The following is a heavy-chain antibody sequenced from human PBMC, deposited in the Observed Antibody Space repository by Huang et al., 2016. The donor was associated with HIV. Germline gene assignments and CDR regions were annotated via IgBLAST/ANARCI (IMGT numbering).Heavy chain of an antibody. Sequence: EVQLVQSGAEVKKPGESLKISCKCSGYRFRSNWIGWVRQMPGKGLEWMGTIYPVDSDTRYSPSFQGQVTISADKSINTAYLQWSSLKASDTAMYYCARLIGSPSFYYGLDVWGQGTTVTVSS. CDR1: GYRFRSNW. CDR2: IYPVDSDT. J-gene: IGHJ6*02. V-gene: IGHV5-51*01. CDR3: ARLIGSPSFYYGLDV. D-gene: IGHD3-10*01.